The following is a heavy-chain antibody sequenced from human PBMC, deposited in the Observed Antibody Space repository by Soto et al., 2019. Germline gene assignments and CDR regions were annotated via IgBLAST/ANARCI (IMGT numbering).Heavy chain of an antibody. D-gene: IGHD5-18*01. Sequence: SETLSLTCAVSGGSISSGGYSWSWLRQPPGKGLEWIGYIYHSGSTYYNPSLKSRVTISVDRSKNQFSLKLSSVTAADTAVYYCARENSYGNFDYWGQGTLVTVSS. V-gene: IGHV4-30-2*01. CDR3: ARENSYGNFDY. CDR1: GGSISSGGYS. J-gene: IGHJ4*02. CDR2: IYHSGST.